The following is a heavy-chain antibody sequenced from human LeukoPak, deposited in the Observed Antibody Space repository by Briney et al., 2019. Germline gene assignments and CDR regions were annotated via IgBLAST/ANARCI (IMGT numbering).Heavy chain of an antibody. CDR1: GGSISSSSYY. J-gene: IGHJ6*03. CDR2: IYYSGST. Sequence: KTSETLSLTCTVSGGSISSSSYYWGWIRQPPGEGLEWIGSIYYSGSTYYNPSLKSRVTISVDTSKSQFSLKLSSMTAADTAVYYCARVRRVADYYYYMDVWGKGTTVTVSS. CDR3: ARVRRVADYYYYMDV. V-gene: IGHV4-39*07.